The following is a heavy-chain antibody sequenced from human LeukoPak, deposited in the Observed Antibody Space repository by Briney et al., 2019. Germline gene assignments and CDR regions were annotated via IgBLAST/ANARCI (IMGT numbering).Heavy chain of an antibody. V-gene: IGHV4-38-2*02. D-gene: IGHD3-22*01. Sequence: SETLSLTCAVSGYSISSGYYWGWIRRPPGKGLEGIGSIYHSGSTYYNPSRKSRVTISVDTSKNQFSLKLSSVTTADTAVYYCARDPYYYDSSGYYYGFDPWGQGTLVTVSS. CDR3: ARDPYYYDSSGYYYGFDP. CDR2: IYHSGST. CDR1: GYSISSGYY. J-gene: IGHJ5*02.